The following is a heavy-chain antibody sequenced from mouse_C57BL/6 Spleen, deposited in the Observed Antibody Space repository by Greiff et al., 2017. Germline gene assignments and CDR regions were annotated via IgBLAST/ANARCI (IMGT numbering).Heavy chain of an antibody. J-gene: IGHJ1*03. CDR1: GFTFPSYW. CDR2: IYPSNGGT. CDR3: ASEGLRYWYFDV. Sequence: QVQLQQPGTELVKPGASVKLSCKASGFTFPSYWLHWVKQRPGQGLEWIGNIYPSNGGTTYNEKFQSKATLTVDKSSSTAFMQLSSLTSEDSAVYYGASEGLRYWYFDVWGTGTTVTVSS. D-gene: IGHD3-1*01. V-gene: IGHV1-53*01.